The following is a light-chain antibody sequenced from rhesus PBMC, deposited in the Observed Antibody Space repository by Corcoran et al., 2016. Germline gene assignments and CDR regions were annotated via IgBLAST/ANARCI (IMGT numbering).Light chain of an antibody. CDR1: NSDVGAYNS. V-gene: IGLV2-32*02. Sequence: QAALTQPRSVSGSPGQSVTISCTGTNSDVGAYNSVAWYQQHPDTAPKLIIYDVSKRPSGVSDRYSGSKSGNTASLTISGLQPEDEADYFCGSFAGTRIFEVFGGGTKLTVL. CDR3: GSFAGTRIFEV. J-gene: IGLJ6*01. CDR2: DVS.